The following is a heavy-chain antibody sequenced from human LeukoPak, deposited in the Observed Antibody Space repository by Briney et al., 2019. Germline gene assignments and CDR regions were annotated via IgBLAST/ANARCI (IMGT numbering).Heavy chain of an antibody. CDR1: GGSISSGDYY. V-gene: IGHV4-30-4*01. J-gene: IGHJ6*04. D-gene: IGHD3-10*01. CDR2: IYYSGST. Sequence: PSETLSRTCTVSGGSISSGDYYWSWIRQPPGKGLEWIGYIYYSGSTYYNPSLKSRVTISVDTSKNQFSLKLSSVTAADTAVYYCARDWVVLLWFGELSHAMDVWGKGTTVTVSS. CDR3: ARDWVVLLWFGELSHAMDV.